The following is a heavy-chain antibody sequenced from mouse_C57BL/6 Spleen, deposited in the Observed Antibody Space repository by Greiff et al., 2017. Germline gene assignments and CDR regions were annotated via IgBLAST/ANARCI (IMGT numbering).Heavy chain of an antibody. V-gene: IGHV1-54*01. CDR2: INPGSGGT. CDR3: ARRYYGLHWYFDV. Sequence: VQRVESGAELVRPGTSVKVSCKASGYAFTNYLIEWVKQRPGQGLEWIGVINPGSGGTNYNEKFKGKATLTADKSSSTAYMQLSSLTSEDSAVYFCARRYYGLHWYFDVWGTGTTVTVSS. CDR1: GYAFTNYL. D-gene: IGHD1-1*01. J-gene: IGHJ1*03.